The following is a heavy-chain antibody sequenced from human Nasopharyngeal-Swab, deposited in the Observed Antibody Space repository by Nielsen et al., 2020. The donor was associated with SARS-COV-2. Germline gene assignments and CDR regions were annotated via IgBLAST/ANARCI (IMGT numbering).Heavy chain of an antibody. V-gene: IGHV3-11*04. CDR2: ISSSGSTI. J-gene: IGHJ3*02. D-gene: IGHD6-13*01. CDR1: GFTFSDYY. Sequence: GESLKISCAASGFTFSDYYMSWIRQAPGKGLEWVSYISSSGSTIYYADSAKGRFTISRDNAKNSLYLQMNSLRAEDTAVYYCARGDGGDYSSSWYLAFDIWGQGTMVTVSS. CDR3: ARGDGGDYSSSWYLAFDI.